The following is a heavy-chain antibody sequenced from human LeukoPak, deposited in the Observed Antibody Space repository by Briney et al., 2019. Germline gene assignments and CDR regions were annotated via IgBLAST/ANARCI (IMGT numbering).Heavy chain of an antibody. Sequence: ASVKVSCKASGYTFTSYDINWVRQATGQGLEWMGWMNPNSGNTGYAQKFQGRVTITRNTSISTAYMELSSLRSEDTAVYYCARDHGTIFGVVGLNWFDPWGQGTLVTVSS. D-gene: IGHD3-3*01. CDR1: GYTFTSYD. V-gene: IGHV1-8*03. J-gene: IGHJ5*02. CDR2: MNPNSGNT. CDR3: ARDHGTIFGVVGLNWFDP.